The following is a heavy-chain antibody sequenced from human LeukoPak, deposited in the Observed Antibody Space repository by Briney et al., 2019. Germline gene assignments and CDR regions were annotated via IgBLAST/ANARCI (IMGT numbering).Heavy chain of an antibody. D-gene: IGHD5-12*01. J-gene: IGHJ5*02. CDR1: GHSISSGYY. CDR3: ATHMIVATIFA. V-gene: IGHV4-38-2*01. CDR2: IYHHSGST. Sequence: PSETLSLTCVVSGHSISSGYYWGWIRQPPGKGLEWIGSIYHHSGSTYYNPSLKSRVTISIDTSKNQFSLKLSSVTAADTAVYYCATHMIVATIFAWGQGTLVIVSS.